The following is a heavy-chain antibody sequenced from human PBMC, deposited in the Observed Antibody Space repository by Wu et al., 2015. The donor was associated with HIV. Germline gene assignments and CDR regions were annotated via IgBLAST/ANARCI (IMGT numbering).Heavy chain of an antibody. J-gene: IGHJ4*02. D-gene: IGHD6-13*01. Sequence: QVQLVQSGAEVKKPGASVKVSCKASGIRPHSYYMHWVRQAPGQGLEWMGIINPSGGSTSYAQKFQGRVTMTRDTSTSTVYMELSSLRSEDTAVYYCARGQQLVLWATYYFDYWGQGTLGHRLL. CDR1: GIRPHSYY. CDR3: ARGQQLVLWATYYFDY. V-gene: IGHV1-46*01. CDR2: INPSGGST.